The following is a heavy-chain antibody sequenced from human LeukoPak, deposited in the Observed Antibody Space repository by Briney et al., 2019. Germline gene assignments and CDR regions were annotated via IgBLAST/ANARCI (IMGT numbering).Heavy chain of an antibody. V-gene: IGHV4-39*01. CDR2: IDTRGRT. J-gene: IGHJ4*02. D-gene: IGHD3-10*01. CDR1: GDSIRRSTYY. Sequence: SETLSLTCTVSGDSIRRSTYYLVWIRQSPGMGLEWMGSIDTRGRTYYNPSVKGRVTISVDTSKNQVSLRSSSVTALDTAVYYCARYKGSQMAFDYWGQGTLVTVSS. CDR3: ARYKGSQMAFDY.